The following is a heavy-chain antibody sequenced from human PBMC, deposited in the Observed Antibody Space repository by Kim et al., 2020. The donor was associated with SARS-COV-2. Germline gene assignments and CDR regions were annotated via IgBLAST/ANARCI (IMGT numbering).Heavy chain of an antibody. Sequence: LESRVPISVETSKNQFSLKLSSVTAADTAVYYCARRLQYYYDSSGSPFDYWGQGTLVTVSS. J-gene: IGHJ4*02. CDR3: ARRLQYYYDSSGSPFDY. D-gene: IGHD3-22*01. V-gene: IGHV4-39*01.